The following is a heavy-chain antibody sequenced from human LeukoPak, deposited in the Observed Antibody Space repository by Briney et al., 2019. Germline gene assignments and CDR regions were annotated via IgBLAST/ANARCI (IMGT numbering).Heavy chain of an antibody. V-gene: IGHV3-30*18. J-gene: IGHJ4*02. CDR3: AKAGLRGVVRDFDY. CDR1: GFTFSSYG. D-gene: IGHD3-10*01. Sequence: GGSLRLSCAASGFTFSSYGMHWVRQAPGKGLEWVAVISYDGSNKYYADSVKGRFTISRDNSKNTLYLQMNSLRAEDTAVYYCAKAGLRGVVRDFDYWGQGTLVTVSS. CDR2: ISYDGSNK.